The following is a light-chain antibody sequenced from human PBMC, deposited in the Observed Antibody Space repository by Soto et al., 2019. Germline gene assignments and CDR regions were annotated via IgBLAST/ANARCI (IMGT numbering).Light chain of an antibody. V-gene: IGLV2-14*01. CDR3: NSHERSNIRV. J-gene: IGLJ3*02. CDR1: SSDVGGYNY. Sequence: QSALTQPAYVSGSPGKSITISCTGTSSDVGGYNYVSWFQQHPGKAPKLLIYEVSRRPSGVSDRFTGSKSGNTASLTISGLQADDEADYYCNSHERSNIRVFGGGTKLTVL. CDR2: EVS.